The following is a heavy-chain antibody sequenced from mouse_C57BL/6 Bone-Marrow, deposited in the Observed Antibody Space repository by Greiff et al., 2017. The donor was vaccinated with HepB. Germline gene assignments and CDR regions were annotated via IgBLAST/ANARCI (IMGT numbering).Heavy chain of an antibody. Sequence: QVQLQQPGAELVRPGSSVKLSCKASGYTFTSYWMDWVKQRPGQGLEWIGNIYPSDSETHYNQKFKDKATLTVDKSSSTAYMQLSSLTSEDSAVYYCARRERTVVAIDYFDYWRQGTTLTVSS. CDR3: ARRERTVVAIDYFDY. CDR1: GYTFTSYW. D-gene: IGHD1-1*01. CDR2: IYPSDSET. J-gene: IGHJ2*01. V-gene: IGHV1-61*01.